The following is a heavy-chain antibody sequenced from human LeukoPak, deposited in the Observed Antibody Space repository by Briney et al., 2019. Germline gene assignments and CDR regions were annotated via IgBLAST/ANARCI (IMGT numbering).Heavy chain of an antibody. CDR1: GYTFTGYY. CDR3: ARVSSSGWHDAFDI. V-gene: IGHV1-2*02. CDR2: INPNSGGT. J-gene: IGHJ3*02. Sequence: ASVKVSCKASGYTFTGYYMHWVRQAPGQGLEWMGWINPNSGGTNYAQKFQGRVTMTRDTSISTAYMELSRLRSDDTAVYYCARVSSSGWHDAFDIWGQGTMVTVSS. D-gene: IGHD6-19*01.